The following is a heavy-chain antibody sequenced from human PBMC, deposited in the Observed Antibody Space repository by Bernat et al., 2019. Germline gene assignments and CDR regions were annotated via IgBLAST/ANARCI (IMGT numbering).Heavy chain of an antibody. J-gene: IGHJ4*02. D-gene: IGHD4-17*01. CDR1: GFTVSSNY. V-gene: IGHV3-53*02. CDR3: ARDDTTVTGYY. Sequence: EVQLVETGGGLIQPGGSLRLSCAASGFTVSSNYMSWVRQAPGKGLEWVSVIDSGGSTYYADSVKGRFTISRDNSKNTLYLQMNSLRAEDTAVYYCARDDTTVTGYYWGQGTLVTVSS. CDR2: IDSGGST.